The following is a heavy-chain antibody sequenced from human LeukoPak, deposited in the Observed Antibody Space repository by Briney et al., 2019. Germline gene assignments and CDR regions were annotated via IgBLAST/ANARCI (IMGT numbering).Heavy chain of an antibody. CDR3: AKKLGGLYYYYGMDV. D-gene: IGHD2-15*01. CDR2: IKQDGSEK. V-gene: IGHV3-7*03. J-gene: IGHJ6*02. CDR1: GFIFSSYW. Sequence: GGSLRLSCTASGFIFSSYWMSWVRQAPGKGLEWVANIKQDGSEKHYVDSVKGRFTISRDNTKNTLYLQMNSLRAEDTAVYYCAKKLGGLYYYYGMDVWGQGTTVTVSS.